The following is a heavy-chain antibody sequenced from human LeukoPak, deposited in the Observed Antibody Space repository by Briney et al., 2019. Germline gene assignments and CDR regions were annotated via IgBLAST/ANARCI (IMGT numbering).Heavy chain of an antibody. J-gene: IGHJ5*02. CDR1: GYSITSDC. D-gene: IGHD2-15*01. Sequence: ETLNISCNGSGYSITSDCDWGWLQLPREKRVGRGGIFPGDSDTRYRPSFPGQVTISADKSISTASLQWSSLKASDTAMYSCAGGYCSGGSCYWFDPWGQGTLVTVSS. CDR3: AGGYCSGGSCYWFDP. V-gene: IGHV5-51*01. CDR2: IFPGDSDT.